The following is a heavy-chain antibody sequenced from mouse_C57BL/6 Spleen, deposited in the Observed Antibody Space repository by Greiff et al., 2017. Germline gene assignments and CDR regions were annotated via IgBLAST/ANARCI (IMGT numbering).Heavy chain of an antibody. Sequence: VQLQESGAELARPGASVKLSCKASGYTFTSYGISWVKQRTGQGLEWIGEIYPRSGNTYYNEKFKGKATLTADKSSSTAYMELRSLTSEDSAVYFCARSIYYDYDDGDWYFDVWGTGTTVTVSS. CDR2: IYPRSGNT. CDR3: ARSIYYDYDDGDWYFDV. CDR1: GYTFTSYG. J-gene: IGHJ1*03. D-gene: IGHD2-4*01. V-gene: IGHV1-81*01.